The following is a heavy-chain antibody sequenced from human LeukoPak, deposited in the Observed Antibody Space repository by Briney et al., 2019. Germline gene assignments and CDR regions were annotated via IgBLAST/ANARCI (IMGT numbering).Heavy chain of an antibody. CDR3: ARHSWGADIAVAANWFDP. V-gene: IGHV5-51*01. D-gene: IGHD6-13*01. Sequence: GESLKISCKASGFSFTTYSIAWVRQMPGKGLEWMGIIHPADSDTKYSPSFQGQVTISVDKSLSTAYLQWSSLKASDTAIYYCARHSWGADIAVAANWFDPWGQGTLVTVSS. CDR1: GFSFTTYS. CDR2: IHPADSDT. J-gene: IGHJ5*02.